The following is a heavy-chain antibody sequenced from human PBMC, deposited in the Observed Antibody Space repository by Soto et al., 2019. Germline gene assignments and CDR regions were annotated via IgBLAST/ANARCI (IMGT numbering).Heavy chain of an antibody. Sequence: SGGSLRLSCAASGFTFSDYYMSWIRQAPGKGLEWVSYISSSGSTIYYADSVKGRFTISRDNAKNSLYLQMNSLRAEDTAVYYCARDAQPDYDYVWGSYRPRPPFDYWGQGTLVTV. J-gene: IGHJ4*02. V-gene: IGHV3-11*01. CDR3: ARDAQPDYDYVWGSYRPRPPFDY. CDR2: ISSSGSTI. CDR1: GFTFSDYY. D-gene: IGHD3-16*02.